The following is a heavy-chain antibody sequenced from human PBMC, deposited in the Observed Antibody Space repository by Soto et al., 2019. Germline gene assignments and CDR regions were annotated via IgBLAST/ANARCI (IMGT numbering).Heavy chain of an antibody. CDR2: ISYDGSNK. V-gene: IGHV3-30-3*01. CDR1: GFTFSSYA. D-gene: IGHD3-10*01. CDR3: ARSQDGLLWFGQRWFDP. J-gene: IGHJ5*02. Sequence: QVQLVESGGGVVQPGRSLRLSCAASGFTFSSYAMHWVRQAPGKGLEWVAVISYDGSNKYYADSVKGRFTISRDNSKNTLYLQMNSLGAEDTAVYYCARSQDGLLWFGQRWFDPWGQGTLVTVSS.